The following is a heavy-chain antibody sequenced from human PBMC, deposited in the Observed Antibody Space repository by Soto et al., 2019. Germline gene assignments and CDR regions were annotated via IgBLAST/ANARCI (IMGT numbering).Heavy chain of an antibody. CDR1: GFTFSSYG. J-gene: IGHJ4*02. CDR2: ISYDGSNK. CDR3: AKEVV. V-gene: IGHV3-30*18. Sequence: GGSLRLSCAASGFTFSSYGMHWVRQAPGTGLEWVAVISYDGSNKYYADSVKGRFTISRDNSKSTLYLQMNSLRAEDTAVYYCAKEVVWGQGVLVTVSS.